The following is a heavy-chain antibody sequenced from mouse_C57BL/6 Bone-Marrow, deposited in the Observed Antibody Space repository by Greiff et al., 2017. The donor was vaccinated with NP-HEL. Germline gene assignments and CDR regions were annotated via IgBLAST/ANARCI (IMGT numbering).Heavy chain of an antibody. CDR1: GYTFTSYD. CDR2: IYPRDGST. D-gene: IGHD2-4*01. V-gene: IGHV1-85*01. CDR3: ARRSDYDTPAWFAY. J-gene: IGHJ3*01. Sequence: QVQLQQSGPELVKPGASVKLSCKASGYTFTSYDINWVKQRPGQGLEWIGWIYPRDGSTKYNEKFKGKATLTVDTSSSTAYMELHSLTSEDSAVYFCARRSDYDTPAWFAYWGQGTLVTVSA.